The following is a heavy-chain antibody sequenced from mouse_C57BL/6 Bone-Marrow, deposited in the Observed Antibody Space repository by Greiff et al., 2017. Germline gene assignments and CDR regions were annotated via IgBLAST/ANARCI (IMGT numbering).Heavy chain of an antibody. CDR3: ARAGDGYYGD. V-gene: IGHV1-50*01. Sequence: QVQLQQPGAELVKPGASVKLSCKASGYTFTSYWMQWVKQRPGQGLEWIGEIDPSDSYTNYNQKFKGKATLTVDTSSSAAYMQLSSLTSEDSAVCYCARAGDGYYGDWGPGTTLTVSS. D-gene: IGHD2-3*01. CDR1: GYTFTSYW. J-gene: IGHJ2*01. CDR2: IDPSDSYT.